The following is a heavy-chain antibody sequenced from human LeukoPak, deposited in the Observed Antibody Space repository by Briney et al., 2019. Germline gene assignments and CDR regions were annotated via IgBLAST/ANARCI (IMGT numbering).Heavy chain of an antibody. CDR1: GFSFSRSW. V-gene: IGHV3-7*05. Sequence: PGGSLRLSCAASGFSFSRSWMTWVRQAPGKGLEWVANINQGGSEKYYVDSVKGRFTISRDNAKNSLDLQMNGLRAEDTAVYYCAKERGNYFDYWGQGTLVTVSS. CDR3: AKERGNYFDY. CDR2: INQGGSEK. D-gene: IGHD3-10*01. J-gene: IGHJ4*02.